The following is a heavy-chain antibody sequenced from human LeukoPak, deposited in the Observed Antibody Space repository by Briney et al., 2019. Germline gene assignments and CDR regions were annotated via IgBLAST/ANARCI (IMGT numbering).Heavy chain of an antibody. V-gene: IGHV5-51*01. J-gene: IGHJ4*02. CDR3: ARPVDSSGYYYVDY. Sequence: GESLQISCQGSGYSFTSYWIGWVRQMPGKGLEWMGIIYPGDSDTRYSPSFQGQVTISADKSISTAYLQWSSLKASDTAMYYCARPVDSSGYYYVDYWGQGTLVTVSS. CDR2: IYPGDSDT. D-gene: IGHD3-22*01. CDR1: GYSFTSYW.